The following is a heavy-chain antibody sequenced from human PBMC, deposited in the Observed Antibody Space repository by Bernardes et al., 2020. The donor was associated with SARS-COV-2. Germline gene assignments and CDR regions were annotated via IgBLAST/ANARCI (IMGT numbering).Heavy chain of an antibody. CDR1: GFSFSTYS. D-gene: IGHD3-22*01. CDR2: ISGGSDSM. V-gene: IGHV3-21*01. Sequence: GGSLRLSCAASGFSFSTYSMKWVRQAPGKGLEWISSISGGSDSMTHADSMEGRFTISRDNSKNSLYLQMNSLRVEDTAVYFCAREIEVPVGRVFRPLDYWGLGTWVIVSS. CDR3: AREIEVPVGRVFRPLDY. J-gene: IGHJ4*02.